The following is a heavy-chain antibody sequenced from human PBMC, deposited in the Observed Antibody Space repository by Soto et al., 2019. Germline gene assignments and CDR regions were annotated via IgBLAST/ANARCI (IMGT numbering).Heavy chain of an antibody. V-gene: IGHV1-8*01. J-gene: IGHJ5*01. D-gene: IGHD7-27*01. Sequence: ASVKVSCKASGYTFTSYDISWVRQTAGQGLEWMGWMSPKTANTGYAQKFQGRVTMTRSTSISTAYMELSSLTSEDTAVYYCTGGPPNWGFDSWGQGTPVTVSS. CDR3: TGGPPNWGFDS. CDR1: GYTFTSYD. CDR2: MSPKTANT.